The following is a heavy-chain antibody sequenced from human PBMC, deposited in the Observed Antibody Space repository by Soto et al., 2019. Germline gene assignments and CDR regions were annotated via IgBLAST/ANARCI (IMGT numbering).Heavy chain of an antibody. Sequence: GASVKVSCKASGGTFSSYAIIWVRQATGQGLEWMGGIIPIFGTANYAQKFQGRVTITADESTSTAYMELSSLRSEDTAVYYCARDTRTVTNNYYYYGMDVWGQGTTVTVSS. V-gene: IGHV1-69*13. CDR2: IIPIFGTA. CDR3: ARDTRTVTNNYYYYGMDV. CDR1: GGTFSSYA. D-gene: IGHD4-17*01. J-gene: IGHJ6*02.